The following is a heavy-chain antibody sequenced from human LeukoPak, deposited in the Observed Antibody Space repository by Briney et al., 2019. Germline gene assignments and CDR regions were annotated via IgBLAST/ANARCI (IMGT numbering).Heavy chain of an antibody. V-gene: IGHV1-69*13. CDR3: GASTVTVTYYYMAV. CDR1: GGSFSTHA. Sequence: SVKVSRKAAGGSFSTHAIIWVRQAPGQGLEWMGGIIPVLGTTNSAERFQDRLSIFADDSTGTASMELTSLRPEDSAVYYCGASTVTVTYYYMAVWGKGTTITVSS. D-gene: IGHD2-21*02. CDR2: IIPVLGTT. J-gene: IGHJ6*03.